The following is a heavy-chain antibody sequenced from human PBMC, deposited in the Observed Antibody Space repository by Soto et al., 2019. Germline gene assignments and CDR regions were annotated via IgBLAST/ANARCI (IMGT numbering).Heavy chain of an antibody. D-gene: IGHD3-16*01. V-gene: IGHV2-5*02. Sequence: QITLKESGPTLVKPTQNLTLTCIFSGFSLSTSGVGVGWIRQPPGKALEWLAVIYWDDDKRYSPSLKSRVTITRDTSKNQVVFTMTNMDPEDTGTFYCAHLTSWGEGAPFDIWGQGTKVTVSS. CDR3: AHLTSWGEGAPFDI. J-gene: IGHJ3*02. CDR2: IYWDDDK. CDR1: GFSLSTSGVG.